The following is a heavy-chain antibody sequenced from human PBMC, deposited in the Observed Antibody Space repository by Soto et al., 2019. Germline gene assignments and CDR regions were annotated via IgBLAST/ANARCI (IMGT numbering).Heavy chain of an antibody. V-gene: IGHV3-23*01. CDR2: ISGSGGST. Sequence: EVQLLESGGGLVQPGGSLRLSCAASGFTFSSYAMSWVRQAPGKGLEWVSAISGSGGSTYYADSVKGRFTISRDNSKTTLYQQRNSRRAEDTAVYYWEKDRRGGEFDPWGQGPLVTVSS. D-gene: IGHD2-15*01. J-gene: IGHJ5*02. CDR1: GFTFSSYA. CDR3: EKDRRGGEFDP.